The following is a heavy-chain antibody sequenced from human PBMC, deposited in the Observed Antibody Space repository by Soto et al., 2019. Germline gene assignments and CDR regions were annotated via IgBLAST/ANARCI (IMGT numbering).Heavy chain of an antibody. J-gene: IGHJ4*02. D-gene: IGHD2-15*01. CDR1: GYTFTSYD. Sequence: QVQLVQSGAEVKKPGASVKVSCKASGYTFTSYDINWVRQATGQGLEWMGWMNPNSGNTGYAQKFQGRVTMTRNTSISTAYMELSSLRSEDTAVYYWARGYCSGGSCYGDFDYWGQGTLVTVSS. CDR2: MNPNSGNT. V-gene: IGHV1-8*01. CDR3: ARGYCSGGSCYGDFDY.